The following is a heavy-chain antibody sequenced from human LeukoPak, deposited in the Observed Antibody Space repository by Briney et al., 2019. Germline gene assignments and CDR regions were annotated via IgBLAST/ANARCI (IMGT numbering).Heavy chain of an antibody. D-gene: IGHD3-9*01. J-gene: IGHJ4*02. Sequence: SATMSLTCTVSGGSISNSDYYWGWIRQPPGEGLAWIGSIYHSGSTYYNPSLKSRVTISVDTSKKQFSLKLSSVTAADTAVYYCARASRYYHMLTGYYLSAFDYWGQGTLVTVSS. CDR2: IYHSGST. CDR3: ARASRYYHMLTGYYLSAFDY. CDR1: GGSISNSDYY. V-gene: IGHV4-39*01.